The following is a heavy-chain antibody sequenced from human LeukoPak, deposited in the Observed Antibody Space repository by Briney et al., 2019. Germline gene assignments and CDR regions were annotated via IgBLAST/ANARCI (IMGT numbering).Heavy chain of an antibody. V-gene: IGHV1-2*06. CDR2: INPNSGGT. J-gene: IGHJ4*02. D-gene: IGHD3-22*01. Sequence: ATVKVSCKASGYTFTGYYMHWVRQAPGQGLEWMGRINPNSGGTNYAQKFQGRVTMTRDTSTSTVYMELSSLRSEDTAVYYCARSSYYDSSGYLDYWGQGTLVTVSS. CDR1: GYTFTGYY. CDR3: ARSSYYDSSGYLDY.